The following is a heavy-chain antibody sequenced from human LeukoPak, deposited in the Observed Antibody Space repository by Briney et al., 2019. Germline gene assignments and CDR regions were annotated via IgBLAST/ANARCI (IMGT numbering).Heavy chain of an antibody. V-gene: IGHV4-59*08. J-gene: IGHJ4*02. CDR3: ARPVYRMRGVIDY. Sequence: SETLSLTCTVSGGTISSYYWSWIRQPPGKGLGWIGQIYYSGSTNYNPSLKSRVTMLVDTSKNQFSLMLSSVTAADTAVYYCARPVYRMRGVIDYWGQGTLVTVSS. D-gene: IGHD3-10*01. CDR1: GGTISSYY. CDR2: IYYSGST.